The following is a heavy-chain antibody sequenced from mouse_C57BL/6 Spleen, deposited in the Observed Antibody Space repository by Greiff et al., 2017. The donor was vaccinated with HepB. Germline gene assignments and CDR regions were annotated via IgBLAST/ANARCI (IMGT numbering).Heavy chain of an antibody. CDR3: ARGYYGNYFDY. J-gene: IGHJ2*01. V-gene: IGHV1-50*01. Sequence: VQLQQPGAELVEPGASVKLSCKASGYTFTSYWMQWVKQRPGQGLEWIGEIDPSDSYTNYNQKFKGKATLTVDTSSSTAYMQLSSLTSEDSAVYYCARGYYGNYFDYWGQGTTLTVSS. D-gene: IGHD2-1*01. CDR1: GYTFTSYW. CDR2: IDPSDSYT.